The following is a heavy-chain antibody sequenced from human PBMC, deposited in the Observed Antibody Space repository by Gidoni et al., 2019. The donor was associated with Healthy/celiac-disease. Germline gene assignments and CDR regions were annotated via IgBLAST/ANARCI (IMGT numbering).Heavy chain of an antibody. J-gene: IGHJ6*02. CDR2: ISSSGSAI. V-gene: IGHV3-48*03. CDR3: ARGSSFDWLSMDV. Sequence: EVQLVESGGGLVQLGGSLSLSCAASGLTFSSYDMNWVRQAQGKGLELVSYISSSGSAIYYADSVKGRFTISRDNAKNSLYLQMNSLRAEDTAVYYCARGSSFDWLSMDVWGQGTTVTVSS. D-gene: IGHD3-9*01. CDR1: GLTFSSYD.